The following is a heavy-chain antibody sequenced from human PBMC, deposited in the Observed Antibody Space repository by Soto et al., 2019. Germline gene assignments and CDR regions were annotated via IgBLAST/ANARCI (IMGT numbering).Heavy chain of an antibody. CDR3: ARAPIYGDYTYYYYYYMDV. D-gene: IGHD4-17*01. V-gene: IGHV1-69*02. CDR1: GGTFSSYT. CDR2: IIPILGIA. Sequence: ASVKVSCKASGGTFSSYTISWVRQAPGQGLEWMGRIIPILGIANYAQKFQGRVTITADKSTSTAYMELSSLRSEDTAVYYCARAPIYGDYTYYYYYYMDVWGKGTTVTVSS. J-gene: IGHJ6*03.